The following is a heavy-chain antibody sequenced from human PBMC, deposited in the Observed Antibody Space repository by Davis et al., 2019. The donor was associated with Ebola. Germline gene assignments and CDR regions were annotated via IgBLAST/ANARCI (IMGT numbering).Heavy chain of an antibody. CDR3: ARDDMVYAMRYYYYYYGMDV. V-gene: IGHV3-11*01. CDR1: GFTFSAYY. D-gene: IGHD2-8*01. CDR2: ISSSGSTI. J-gene: IGHJ6*02. Sequence: GGSLRLSCAASGFTFSAYYMSWIRQAPGKGLEWVSYISSSGSTIYYADSVKGRFTISRDNAKNSLYLQMNSLRAEDTAVYYCARDDMVYAMRYYYYYYGMDVWGQGTTVTVSS.